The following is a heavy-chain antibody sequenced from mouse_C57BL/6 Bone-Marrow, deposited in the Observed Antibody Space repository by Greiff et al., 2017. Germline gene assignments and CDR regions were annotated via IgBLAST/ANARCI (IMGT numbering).Heavy chain of an antibody. J-gene: IGHJ2*01. CDR2: IYPRDGST. D-gene: IGHD2-2*01. Sequence: QVQLKQSGPELVKPGASVKLSCKASGYTFTSYDINWVKQRPGQGLEWIGWIYPRDGSTKYNEKFKGKATLTVDTSSSTAYMELHSLTSEDSAVYFCARSDDMVTTGYFDYWGQGTTLTVSS. CDR3: ARSDDMVTTGYFDY. V-gene: IGHV1-85*01. CDR1: GYTFTSYD.